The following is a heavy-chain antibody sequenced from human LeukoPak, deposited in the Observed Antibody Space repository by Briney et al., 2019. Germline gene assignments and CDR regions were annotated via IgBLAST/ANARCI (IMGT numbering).Heavy chain of an antibody. J-gene: IGHJ4*02. V-gene: IGHV1-18*01. CDR3: ARGPYCSGGTCYSQYFDY. D-gene: IGHD2-15*01. CDR1: VYTFTSYG. CDR2: ISAYNGNT. Sequence: GASVKVSCKASVYTFTSYGISWVRQAPGQGLEWMGWISAYNGNTNYAQKFQGRVTMTTDTSTSTAYMELRSLRSDDTAVYYCARGPYCSGGTCYSQYFDYWGQGTLVTVSS.